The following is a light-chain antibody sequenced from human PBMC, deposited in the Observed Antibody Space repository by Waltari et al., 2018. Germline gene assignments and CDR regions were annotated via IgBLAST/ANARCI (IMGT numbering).Light chain of an antibody. Sequence: QSALTQPASLSGSPGQSITISCTGTSGDVGIYNYVSWYQQHPGKAPRLIIYDVSERPSGVSNRFSGSKSGNMASLTISGLQAEDEADYYCNSYTGSSSWVFGGGTKLTVL. J-gene: IGLJ3*02. CDR3: NSYTGSSSWV. CDR2: DVS. V-gene: IGLV2-14*03. CDR1: SGDVGIYNY.